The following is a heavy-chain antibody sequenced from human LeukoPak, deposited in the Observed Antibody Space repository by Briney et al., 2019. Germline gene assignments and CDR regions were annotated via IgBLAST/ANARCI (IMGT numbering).Heavy chain of an antibody. CDR3: AKDRKGYYYWSFDY. V-gene: IGHV3-23*01. CDR2: ISGSGGST. D-gene: IGHD3-22*01. Sequence: GGSLRLSCAASGFTFSSYAMSWVRQAPGKGLEWVSAISGSGGSTYYADSVKGRFTISRDNSKNTLNLQMNSLRAEDTAVYYCAKDRKGYYYWSFDYWGQGTLVTVSS. J-gene: IGHJ4*02. CDR1: GFTFSSYA.